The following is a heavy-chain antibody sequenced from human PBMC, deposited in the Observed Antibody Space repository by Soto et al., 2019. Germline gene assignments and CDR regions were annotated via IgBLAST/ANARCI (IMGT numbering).Heavy chain of an antibody. CDR2: IKSKTDGGTT. CDR1: GLTFSNAW. V-gene: IGHV3-15*01. J-gene: IGHJ6*02. CDR3: TTIVVVAATDGMDV. D-gene: IGHD2-15*01. Sequence: GGSLRLSCAACGLTFSNAWMSGVRQAPGKGLEWVGRIKSKTDGGTTDYAAPVKGRFTISRDDSKNTLYLQMNSLKTEDTAVYYCTTIVVVAATDGMDVWGQGTTVTVSS.